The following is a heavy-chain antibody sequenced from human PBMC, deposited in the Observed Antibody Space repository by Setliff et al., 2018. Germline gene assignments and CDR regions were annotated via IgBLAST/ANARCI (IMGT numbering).Heavy chain of an antibody. CDR1: GLTFSSYA. CDR3: AKNGFGVVALGVNNWFDP. V-gene: IGHV3-23*01. D-gene: IGHD3-10*01. Sequence: GGSLRLSCAASGLTFSSYAMSWVRQAPGKGLEWVSVISGSGGSTYYADSVKGRFTISRDNSKNTLYLQMNSLRAEDTAVYYCAKNGFGVVALGVNNWFDPWGQGTLVTVSS. J-gene: IGHJ5*02. CDR2: ISGSGGST.